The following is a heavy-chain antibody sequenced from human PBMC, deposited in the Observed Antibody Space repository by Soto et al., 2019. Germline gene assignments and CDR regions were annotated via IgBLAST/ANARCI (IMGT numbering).Heavy chain of an antibody. CDR1: GYTFTSYY. CDR2: INPSGGST. V-gene: IGHV1-46*01. CDR3: AAYSSGWTGFDY. D-gene: IGHD6-19*01. J-gene: IGHJ4*02. Sequence: ASVKVSCKASGYTFTSYYMHWVRQAPGQGLEWMGIINPSGGSTSYAQKFQGRVTMTRDTSTSTVYMELSSLRSEDTAVYYCAAYSSGWTGFDYWGQGTLVTVSS.